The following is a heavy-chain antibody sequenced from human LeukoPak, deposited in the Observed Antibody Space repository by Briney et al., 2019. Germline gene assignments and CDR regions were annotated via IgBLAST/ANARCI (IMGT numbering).Heavy chain of an antibody. CDR1: GGSISSYY. CDR3: ARDSEVGYSGYYFYGMDV. J-gene: IGHJ6*02. CDR2: IYTSGST. Sequence: SETLSLTCTVSGGSISSYYWSWIRQPAGKGLEWIGRIYTSGSTNYNPSLKSRVTMSVDTSKNQFSLKLSSVTAADTAVYYCARDSEVGYSGYYFYGMDVWGQGTTVTVSS. V-gene: IGHV4-4*07. D-gene: IGHD5-12*01.